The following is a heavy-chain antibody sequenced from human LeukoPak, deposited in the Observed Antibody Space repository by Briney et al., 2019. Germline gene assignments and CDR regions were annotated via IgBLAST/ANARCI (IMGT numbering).Heavy chain of an antibody. Sequence: GGSLRLSCAASGFTFSSYAMSWVRQAPGKGLEWVSAISGSGGSTYHADSVKGRFTISRDNSKNTLYLQMNSLRAEDTAVYYCAARGTTVVTYFDYWGQGTLVTVSS. CDR1: GFTFSSYA. V-gene: IGHV3-23*01. CDR3: AARGTTVVTYFDY. CDR2: ISGSGGST. D-gene: IGHD4-23*01. J-gene: IGHJ4*02.